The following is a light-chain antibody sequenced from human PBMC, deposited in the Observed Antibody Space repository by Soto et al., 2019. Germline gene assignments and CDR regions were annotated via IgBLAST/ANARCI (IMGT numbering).Light chain of an antibody. V-gene: IGLV2-11*01. J-gene: IGLJ1*01. CDR1: SSDFYGYNY. CDR3: CSYAGSYTYV. CDR2: DVS. Sequence: QSVLTQPRSVSGSPGQSVTISCTGTSSDFYGYNYVSWYQQHPGKAPKVMIYDVSKRPTGVPDRFSGSKSGNTASLTISGLQAEDEADYYCCSYAGSYTYVFGTGTKSPS.